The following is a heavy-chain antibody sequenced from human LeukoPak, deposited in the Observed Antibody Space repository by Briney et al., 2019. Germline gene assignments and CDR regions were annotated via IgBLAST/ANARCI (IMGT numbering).Heavy chain of an antibody. CDR3: ARQPVYSYGPHYYYGMDV. CDR1: GYSFTSYW. Sequence: GESLKISCKGSGYSFTSYWIGWVRQMPGKGLEWMGIIYPGDSDTRYSPSFQGQVTISADKSISTAYLQWSSLKASDTAMYYCARQPVYSYGPHYYYGMDVWGQGTTVTVSS. D-gene: IGHD5-18*01. J-gene: IGHJ6*02. V-gene: IGHV5-51*01. CDR2: IYPGDSDT.